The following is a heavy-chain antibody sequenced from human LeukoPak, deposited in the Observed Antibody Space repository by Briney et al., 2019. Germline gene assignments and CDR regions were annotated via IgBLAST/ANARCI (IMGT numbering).Heavy chain of an antibody. D-gene: IGHD5-12*01. V-gene: IGHV3-30*18. Sequence: PGRSLRLSCAASGFIFSSYGMHWVRQSPGKGLEWVAVISYDGSNKYYADSVKGRFTISRDNSKNTLYLQMNSLRAGDTAVYYCAKDFDYSGYDLGYWGQGTLVTVSS. CDR2: ISYDGSNK. CDR3: AKDFDYSGYDLGY. CDR1: GFIFSSYG. J-gene: IGHJ4*02.